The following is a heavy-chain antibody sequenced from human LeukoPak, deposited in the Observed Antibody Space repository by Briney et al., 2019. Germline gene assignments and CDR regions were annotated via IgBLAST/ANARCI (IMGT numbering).Heavy chain of an antibody. V-gene: IGHV4-4*07. CDR3: ARGQEWPPYYYYYMDV. CDR1: GGSISSYY. D-gene: IGHD3-3*01. J-gene: IGHJ6*03. Sequence: SETLSLTCTVSGGSISSYYWSWIRQPAGKGLEWIGRIYTSGSTNYNPSLKSGVTMSVDTSKNQFSLKLSSVTAADTAVYYCARGQEWPPYYYYYMDVWGKGTTVTISS. CDR2: IYTSGST.